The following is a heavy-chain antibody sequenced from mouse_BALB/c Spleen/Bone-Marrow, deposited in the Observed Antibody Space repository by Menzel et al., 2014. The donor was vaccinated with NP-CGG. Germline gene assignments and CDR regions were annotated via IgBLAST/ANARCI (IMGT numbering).Heavy chain of an antibody. V-gene: IGHV2-9*02. CDR2: IWAGGST. CDR3: ARDGYYVVMDY. CDR1: GFSLTNYG. D-gene: IGHD2-3*01. J-gene: IGHJ4*01. Sequence: VMLVESGPGLVAPSQSLSITCTVSGFSLTNYGVHWVRQPPGKGLEWLGVIWAGGSTNYNSALMSRLSITKDNSKNQVFLKMNSLQTADTAMHYCARDGYYVVMDYWGQGTSATVSS.